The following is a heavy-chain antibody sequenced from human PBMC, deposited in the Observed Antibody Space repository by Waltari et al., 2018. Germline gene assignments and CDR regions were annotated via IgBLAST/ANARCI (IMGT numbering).Heavy chain of an antibody. Sequence: QLQLQESGPGLVKPSGTLFLSCAVSGDSMSSTDWWSWVRQSPQKGLEWLGQVHHSGKTNYNPSFASRVTVSVDTSNNQFSLRLTSATAADTAIYYCARDRGRGIYLDTWGPGTLVTVSP. CDR1: GDSMSSTDW. CDR3: ARDRGRGIYLDT. J-gene: IGHJ5*02. D-gene: IGHD1-26*01. CDR2: VHHSGKT. V-gene: IGHV4-4*02.